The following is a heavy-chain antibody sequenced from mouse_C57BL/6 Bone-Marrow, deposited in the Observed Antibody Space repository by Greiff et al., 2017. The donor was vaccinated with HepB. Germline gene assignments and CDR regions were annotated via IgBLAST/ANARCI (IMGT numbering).Heavy chain of an antibody. CDR2: IYPRDGST. Sequence: VQLVESDAELVKPGASVKISCKVSGYTFTDHTIHWMKQRPEQGLEWIGYIYPRDGSTKYNEKFKGKATLTADKSSSTAYMQLNSLTSEDSAVYFCATYYGNYGDYAMDYWGQGTSVTVSS. CDR1: GYTFTDHT. V-gene: IGHV1-78*01. D-gene: IGHD2-10*01. CDR3: ATYYGNYGDYAMDY. J-gene: IGHJ4*01.